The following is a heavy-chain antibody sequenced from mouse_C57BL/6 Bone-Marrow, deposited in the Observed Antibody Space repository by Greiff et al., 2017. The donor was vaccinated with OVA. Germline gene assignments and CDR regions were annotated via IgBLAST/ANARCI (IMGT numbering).Heavy chain of an antibody. Sequence: QVQLKQPGAELVMPGASVKLSCKASGYTFTSYWMHWVKQRPGQGLEWIGEIDPSDSYTNYNQKFKGKSTLTVDKSSSTAYMQLSSLTSEDSAVYYCARWGGYYGSKYYGGQGTTLTVSS. V-gene: IGHV1-69*01. CDR1: GYTFTSYW. J-gene: IGHJ2*01. CDR3: ARWGGYYGSKYY. D-gene: IGHD1-1*01. CDR2: IDPSDSYT.